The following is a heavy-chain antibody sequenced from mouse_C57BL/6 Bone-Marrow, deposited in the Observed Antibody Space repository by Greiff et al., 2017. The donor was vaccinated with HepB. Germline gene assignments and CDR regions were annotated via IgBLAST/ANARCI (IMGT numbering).Heavy chain of an antibody. Sequence: QVQLQQSGAELARPGASVKLSCKASGYTFTSYGISWVKQRTVQGLEWIGEIYPRSGNTYYNEKFKGKATLTADKSSSTAYMELRSLTSADSAVYFCARGGYYGSSYDFDYWGQGTTLTVSS. CDR3: ARGGYYGSSYDFDY. D-gene: IGHD1-1*01. J-gene: IGHJ2*01. CDR2: IYPRSGNT. V-gene: IGHV1-81*01. CDR1: GYTFTSYG.